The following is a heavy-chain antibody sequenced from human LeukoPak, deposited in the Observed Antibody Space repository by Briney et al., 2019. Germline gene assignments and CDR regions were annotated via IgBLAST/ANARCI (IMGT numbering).Heavy chain of an antibody. CDR1: AYTFTSYA. D-gene: IGHD3-22*01. Sequence: ASVKVSCKASAYTFTSYAMNWVRQAPGQGLEWMGWINTNTGNPTYAQGFTGRFVFSLDTSVSTAYLQISSLKAEDTAVYYCARDQGYDSSGYYPPFDYWGQGTLVTVSS. V-gene: IGHV7-4-1*02. CDR2: INTNTGNP. J-gene: IGHJ4*02. CDR3: ARDQGYDSSGYYPPFDY.